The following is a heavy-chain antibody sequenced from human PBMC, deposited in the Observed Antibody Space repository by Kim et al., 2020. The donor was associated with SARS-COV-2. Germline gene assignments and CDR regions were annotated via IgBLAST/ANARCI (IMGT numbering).Heavy chain of an antibody. CDR3: ARRYYDSSGYFLSGYFDY. J-gene: IGHJ4*02. V-gene: IGHV4-39*01. CDR1: GGSISSSSYY. Sequence: SETLSLTCTVSGGSISSSSYYWGWIRQPPGKGLEWIGSIYYSGSTYYNPSLKSRVTISVDTSKNQFSLKLSSVTAADTAVYYCARRYYDSSGYFLSGYFDYWGQGTLVTVSS. D-gene: IGHD3-22*01. CDR2: IYYSGST.